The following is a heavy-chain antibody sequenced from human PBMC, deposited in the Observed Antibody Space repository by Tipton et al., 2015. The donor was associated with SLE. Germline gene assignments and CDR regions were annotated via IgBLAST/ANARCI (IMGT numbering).Heavy chain of an antibody. CDR2: IYYSGST. CDR3: VRVLYSSSFFDY. J-gene: IGHJ4*02. V-gene: IGHV4-59*01. Sequence: TLSLTCTVSGGSISSYYWSWIRQPPGKGLEWIGYIYYSGSTNYNPSLKSRVTISVDTSKNQFSLKLSSVTAADTAVYYCVRVLYSSSFFDYWGQGTLVTVSS. CDR1: GGSISSYY. D-gene: IGHD6-6*01.